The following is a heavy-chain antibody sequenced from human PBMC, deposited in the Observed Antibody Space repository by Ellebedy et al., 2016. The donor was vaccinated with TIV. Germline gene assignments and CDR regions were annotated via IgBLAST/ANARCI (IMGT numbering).Heavy chain of an antibody. Sequence: GESLKISCATPGFTFSNYPMNWVRQAPGKGLERVSTISGSGDTTYYADSVRGRFSISSDNSKNTVFLEMNSLRAEDTATYYCTRRAGGWGHFDYWGQGTLVTVSS. D-gene: IGHD2-8*02. J-gene: IGHJ4*02. V-gene: IGHV3-23*01. CDR1: GFTFSNYP. CDR2: ISGSGDTT. CDR3: TRRAGGWGHFDY.